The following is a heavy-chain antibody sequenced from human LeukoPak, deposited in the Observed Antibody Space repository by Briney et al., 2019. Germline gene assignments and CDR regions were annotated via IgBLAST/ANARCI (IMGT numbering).Heavy chain of an antibody. V-gene: IGHV4-34*01. D-gene: IGHD6-19*01. CDR2: INHSGST. J-gene: IGHJ4*02. CDR3: ARHVSSGWPFDY. CDR1: GGSFSGYY. Sequence: SETLSLTCAVYGGSFSGYYWSWIRQPPGKGLEWIGEINHSGSTNYNPSLKSRVTISVDTSKNQFSLKLSSVTAADTAVYYCARHVSSGWPFDYWGQGTLVTVSS.